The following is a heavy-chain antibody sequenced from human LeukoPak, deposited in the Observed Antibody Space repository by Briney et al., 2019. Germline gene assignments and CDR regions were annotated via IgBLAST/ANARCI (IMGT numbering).Heavy chain of an antibody. J-gene: IGHJ5*02. D-gene: IGHD4-17*01. CDR3: ARELYGDYSNWFDP. CDR1: GFTFSSYG. CDR2: IWYDGSNK. Sequence: GGSLRLSCAASGFTFSSYGMHWVRQAPGKGPEGVAVIWYDGSNKYYADSVKGRFTISRDNSKNTLYLQMNSLRAEDTAVYYCARELYGDYSNWFDPWGQGTLVTVSS. V-gene: IGHV3-33*01.